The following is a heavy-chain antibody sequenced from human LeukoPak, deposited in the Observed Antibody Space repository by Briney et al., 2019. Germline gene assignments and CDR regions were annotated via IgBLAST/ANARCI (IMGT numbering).Heavy chain of an antibody. V-gene: IGHV5-51*01. CDR1: GYSFTSYW. D-gene: IGHD2-2*02. CDR3: ARDIVVVPAAIRAQPTYYYYGMDV. CDR2: IYPGDSDT. J-gene: IGHJ6*02. Sequence: GESLKISCKGSGYSFTSYWIGWVRQMPGKGLEWMGIIYPGDSDTRYSPSFQGQVTISADKSISTAYLQWSSLKALDTAMYYCARDIVVVPAAIRAQPTYYYYGMDVWGQGTTVTVSS.